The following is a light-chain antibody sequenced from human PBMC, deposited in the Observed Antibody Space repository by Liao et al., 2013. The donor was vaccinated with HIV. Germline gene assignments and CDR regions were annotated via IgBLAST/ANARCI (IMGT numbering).Light chain of an antibody. CDR3: QAWDTSTAAEV. J-gene: IGLJ2*01. CDR2: RDS. V-gene: IGLV3-1*01. CDR1: KLGDKY. Sequence: SYELTQPPSVSVSPGQTASITCSGDKLGDKYACWYQQKPGQSPVLVIYRDSKRPSGIPERFSGSNSGNTATLTISGTQAMDEADYYCQAWDTSTAAEVFGGGTKADRP.